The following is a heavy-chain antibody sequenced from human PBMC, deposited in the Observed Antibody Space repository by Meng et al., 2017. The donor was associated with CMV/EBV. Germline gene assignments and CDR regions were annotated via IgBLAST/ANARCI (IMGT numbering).Heavy chain of an antibody. CDR3: ASAGDITGTGRDYYYYYGMDV. CDR2: IIPILGIA. CDR1: GGTFSSYA. V-gene: IGHV1-69*10. Sequence: SVKVSCKASGGTFSSYAISWVRQAPGQGLEWMGGIIPILGIANHAQKFQGRVTITADKSTSTAYMELSSLRSEDTAVYYCASAGDITGTGRDYYYYYGMDVWGQGTTVTVSS. J-gene: IGHJ6*02. D-gene: IGHD1-7*01.